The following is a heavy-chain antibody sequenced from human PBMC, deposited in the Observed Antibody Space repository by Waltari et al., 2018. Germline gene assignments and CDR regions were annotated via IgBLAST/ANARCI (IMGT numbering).Heavy chain of an antibody. CDR3: ARDRGRGLYLDT. V-gene: IGHV4-4*02. D-gene: IGHD1-26*01. J-gene: IGHJ4*02. CDR2: VRGDGKS. CDR1: GDSMGSTDC. Sequence: QLQLQESGPGLVKPSGTLSHTCDVSGDSMGSTDCWSWVRQSPQRGLEWVGQVRGDGKSNYNPSFASRVTISLDTSKNQFSLNLNFATAADTAMYYCARDRGRGLYLDTWGPGTPVTVSP.